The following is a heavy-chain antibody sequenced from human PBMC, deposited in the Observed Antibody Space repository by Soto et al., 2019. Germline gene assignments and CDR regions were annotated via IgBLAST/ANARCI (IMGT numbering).Heavy chain of an antibody. V-gene: IGHV1-46*03. CDR1: GYTFTNYY. D-gene: IGHD2-21*01. Sequence: ASVKVSCKASGYTFTNYYMHWVRQAPGQGLEWMGIINSGGGSATYAQKFLGRVTLTRDTSTSTVYMDLSSLGSDDSAVYYCARGGHVVVLSHPFDNWGPATLVTLPS. CDR3: ARGGHVVVLSHPFDN. CDR2: INSGGGSA. J-gene: IGHJ4*01.